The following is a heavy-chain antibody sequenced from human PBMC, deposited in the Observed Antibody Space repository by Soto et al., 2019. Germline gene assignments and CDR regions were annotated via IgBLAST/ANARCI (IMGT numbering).Heavy chain of an antibody. D-gene: IGHD2-2*01. Sequence: SETLSLTCAVSGGSISSSNWWSWVRQPPGKGLEWIGEIYHSGSTNYNPSLKSRVTISVDKSKNQFSLKLSSVTAADTAVYYCARELGYCSSTSCYPPNDAFDIWGQGTMVTVSS. J-gene: IGHJ3*02. CDR3: ARELGYCSSTSCYPPNDAFDI. CDR2: IYHSGST. CDR1: GGSISSSNW. V-gene: IGHV4-4*02.